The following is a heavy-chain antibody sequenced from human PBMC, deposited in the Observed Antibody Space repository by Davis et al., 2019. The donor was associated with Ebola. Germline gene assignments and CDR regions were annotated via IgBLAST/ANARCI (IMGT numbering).Heavy chain of an antibody. CDR3: ARGGGSSKRTMGY. CDR1: GYTFTSYG. V-gene: IGHV1-2*04. D-gene: IGHD1-26*01. CDR2: INPNSGGT. J-gene: IGHJ4*02. Sequence: ASVKVFCKASGYTFTSYGISWVRQAPGQGLEWMGWINPNSGGTNYAQKFQGWVTMTRDTSISTAYMELSRLRSDDTAVYYCARGGGSSKRTMGYWGQGTLVTVSS.